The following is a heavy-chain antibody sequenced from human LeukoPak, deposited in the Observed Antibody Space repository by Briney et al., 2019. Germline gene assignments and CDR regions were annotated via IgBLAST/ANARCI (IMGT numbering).Heavy chain of an antibody. J-gene: IGHJ6*03. CDR1: GFTFSSYN. Sequence: SGGSLRLSCAVSGFTFSSYNMNWVRQAPGKGLEWVSSITSSSRYIYYADSVKGRSTISRDNAKSSLYLQMNSLRAEDTAVYYCARDPYSGSYGDYYYYYMDVWGNGTTVTISS. CDR2: ITSSSRYI. V-gene: IGHV3-21*01. CDR3: ARDPYSGSYGDYYYYYMDV. D-gene: IGHD1-26*01.